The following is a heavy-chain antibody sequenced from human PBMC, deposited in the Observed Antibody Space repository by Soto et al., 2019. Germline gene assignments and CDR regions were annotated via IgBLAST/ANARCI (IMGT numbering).Heavy chain of an antibody. D-gene: IGHD3-10*01. CDR2: IYYSGST. CDR1: GGSISSGGYY. Sequence: QVQLQESGPGLVKPSQTLSLTCTVSGGSISSGGYYWSWIRQHPGKGLAWIGYIYYSGSTYSNPSLKSRVTISVDTSKNQFSLKLSSVTAADTAVYYCARAPYYGSGSRYYFDYWGQGTLVTVSS. J-gene: IGHJ4*02. V-gene: IGHV4-31*03. CDR3: ARAPYYGSGSRYYFDY.